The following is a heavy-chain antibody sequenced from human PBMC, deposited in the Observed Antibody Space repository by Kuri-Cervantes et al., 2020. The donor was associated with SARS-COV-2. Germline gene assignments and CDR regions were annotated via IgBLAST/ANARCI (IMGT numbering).Heavy chain of an antibody. CDR2: IYSGGST. J-gene: IGHJ6*02. Sequence: ETLSLSCAASGFTVSSNYMSWVRQAPGKGLEWVSVIYSGGSTYYADSAKGRFTISRDNSKNTLYLQMNSLRAEDTAVYYCARAIGYYYYYGMDVWGQGTTVTVSS. D-gene: IGHD2/OR15-2a*01. V-gene: IGHV3-53*01. CDR1: GFTVSSNY. CDR3: ARAIGYYYYYGMDV.